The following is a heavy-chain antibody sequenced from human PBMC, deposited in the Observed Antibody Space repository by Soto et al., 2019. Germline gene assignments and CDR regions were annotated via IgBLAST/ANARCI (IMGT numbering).Heavy chain of an antibody. J-gene: IGHJ4*02. Sequence: EVQLVESGGGLVKPGGSLRLSCAASGFTFSNAWMNWVRQAPGKGLEWVGRIKSKTDGGTTDYAAPVKGRFTISRDDSINTLYLQMNSLKTEDTAVYYCTTDPLDSSGYQGGYWGQGTLVTVSS. D-gene: IGHD3-22*01. CDR3: TTDPLDSSGYQGGY. V-gene: IGHV3-15*07. CDR1: GFTFSNAW. CDR2: IKSKTDGGTT.